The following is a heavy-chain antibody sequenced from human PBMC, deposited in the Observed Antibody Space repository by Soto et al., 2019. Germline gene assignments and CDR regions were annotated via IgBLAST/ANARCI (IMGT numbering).Heavy chain of an antibody. CDR2: IYHSGST. D-gene: IGHD2-2*01. Sequence: PSETLSLTCAVSGGSISSGGYSWSWIRQPPGKGLEWIGYIYHSGSTYYNPSLKSRVTISVGRSKNQFSLKLSSVTAADTAVYYCARVPDLWGQGTLVTVSS. V-gene: IGHV4-30-2*01. CDR3: ARVPDL. CDR1: GGSISSGGYS. J-gene: IGHJ5*02.